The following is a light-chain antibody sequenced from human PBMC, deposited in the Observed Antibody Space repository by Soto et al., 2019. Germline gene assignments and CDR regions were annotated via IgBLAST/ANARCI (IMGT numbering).Light chain of an antibody. J-gene: IGLJ1*01. CDR3: SSYAGSDNYV. Sequence: QSALTQPPSASGSPGQSVTISCSGTSSDIGDHNLVSWYQQHPGKAPKLLIWGVTNRPSGVPHRFSGSKSGNTASLTVSALQAEDEADYYCSSYAGSDNYVFGTGTKVTVL. V-gene: IGLV2-8*01. CDR1: SSDIGDHNL. CDR2: GVT.